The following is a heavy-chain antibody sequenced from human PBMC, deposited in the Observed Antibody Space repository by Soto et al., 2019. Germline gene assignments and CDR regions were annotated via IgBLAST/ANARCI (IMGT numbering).Heavy chain of an antibody. V-gene: IGHV4-34*01. CDR3: VRDWLLTRPNWFDP. D-gene: IGHD3-9*01. J-gene: IGHJ5*02. Sequence: SETLSLTCAVYGGSFSGYYWSWIRQPPGKGLEWIGEINHSGSTNYNPSLKSRVTISVDTSKNQFSLKLSSVTAADTAVYYCVRDWLLTRPNWFDPWGQGTLVTVSS. CDR1: GGSFSGYY. CDR2: INHSGST.